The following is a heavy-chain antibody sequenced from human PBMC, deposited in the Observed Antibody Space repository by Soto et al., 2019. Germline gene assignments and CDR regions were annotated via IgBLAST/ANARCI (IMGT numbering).Heavy chain of an antibody. Sequence: EVQLVEAGGGLVQPGGSLRLSCAASGFTFSSYWMSWVRQAPGKGLEWGANIKQDGCEKYYADSVKGRFTISRDNSNNAVYLQMNSLRAEEAAVYSCANETNPQDQWLAYYYFSGMDVWGQGTTVTVS. CDR1: GFTFSSYW. J-gene: IGHJ6*02. CDR2: IKQDGCEK. CDR3: ANETNPQDQWLAYYYFSGMDV. V-gene: IGHV3-7*01. D-gene: IGHD6-19*01.